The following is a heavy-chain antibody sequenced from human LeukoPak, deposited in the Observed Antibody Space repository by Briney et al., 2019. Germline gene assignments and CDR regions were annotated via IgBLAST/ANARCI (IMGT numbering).Heavy chain of an antibody. J-gene: IGHJ6*02. Sequence: QPGGSLRLSCVASGFTFSNYPMSWVRQAPGKGLEWVSTISGSGDSTSYGDSVKGRLTISRDNSRNTLYLQMNSLRAEDTAVYYCARESDSSSGWFTATNYYGMDVWGQGTTVTVSS. CDR1: GFTFSNYP. CDR3: ARESDSSSGWFTATNYYGMDV. V-gene: IGHV3-23*01. D-gene: IGHD6-19*01. CDR2: ISGSGDST.